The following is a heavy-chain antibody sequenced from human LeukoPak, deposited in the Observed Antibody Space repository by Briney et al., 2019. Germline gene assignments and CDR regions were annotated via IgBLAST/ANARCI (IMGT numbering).Heavy chain of an antibody. V-gene: IGHV4-34*01. CDR3: ATSTYRLGEYYYYGMDV. D-gene: IGHD3-16*01. CDR2: INHSGST. J-gene: IGHJ6*02. CDR1: GGSFSGYY. Sequence: PSETLSLTCAVYGGSFSGYYWSWIRQPPGKGLEWIGEINHSGSTNYNPSLKSRVTISVDTSKNQFSLKLSSVTAADTAVYYCATSTYRLGEYYYYGMDVWGQGTTVTVSS.